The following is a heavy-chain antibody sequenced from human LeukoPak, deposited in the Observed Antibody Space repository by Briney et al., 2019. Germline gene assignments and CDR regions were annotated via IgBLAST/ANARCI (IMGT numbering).Heavy chain of an antibody. CDR2: IYSGGNT. J-gene: IGHJ4*02. D-gene: IGHD4-17*01. CDR3: ARRAGEYSHPYDY. Sequence: PGGSLRLSCTVSGFTVSSNSMSWVRQAPREGLEWVSFIYSGGNTHYSDSVKCRFSVSRDNSKNTLYLQMNSLRAEDTAVYYCARRAGEYSHPYDYWGQGTLVTVSS. CDR1: GFTVSSNS. V-gene: IGHV3-53*01.